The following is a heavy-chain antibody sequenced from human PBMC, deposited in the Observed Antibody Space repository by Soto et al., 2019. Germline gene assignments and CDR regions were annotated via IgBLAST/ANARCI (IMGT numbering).Heavy chain of an antibody. CDR1: GFTFSSYA. Sequence: GGSLRLSCAASGFTFSSYAMHWVRQAPGKGLEWVAVISYDGSNKSYADSVQGRFTISRANSKNTLYLQMNSLRAEDMSFYYCARQWGQIVCCYCMDVWGQGTPVTVSS. J-gene: IGHJ6*02. V-gene: IGHV3-30-3*01. CDR3: ARQWGQIVCCYCMDV. CDR2: ISYDGSNK. D-gene: IGHD6-6*01.